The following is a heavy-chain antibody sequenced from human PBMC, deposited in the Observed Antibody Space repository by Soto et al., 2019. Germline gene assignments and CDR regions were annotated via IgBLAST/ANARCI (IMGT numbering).Heavy chain of an antibody. Sequence: SQTLSLTCAISGDSVSSNSAAWNWIRQSPSRGLEWLGRTYYRSKWYNDYAVSVKSRITINPDTSKNQFSLQLNSVTPEDTAVYYCAREPTPHNCSGGSCYSLLGLLGYYYGMDVWGQGTTVTVSS. V-gene: IGHV6-1*01. CDR2: TYYRSKWYN. D-gene: IGHD2-15*01. CDR1: GDSVSSNSAA. J-gene: IGHJ6*02. CDR3: AREPTPHNCSGGSCYSLLGLLGYYYGMDV.